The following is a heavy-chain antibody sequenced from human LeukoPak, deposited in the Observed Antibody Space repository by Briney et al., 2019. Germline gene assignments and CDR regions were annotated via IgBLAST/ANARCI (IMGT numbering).Heavy chain of an antibody. CDR1: GFTFSSYA. CDR3: AKDSCGGDCYGDAFDI. D-gene: IGHD2-21*01. V-gene: IGHV3-23*01. CDR2: ISGSGGST. J-gene: IGHJ3*02. Sequence: RSGGSLRLPCAASGFTFSSYAMSWVRQAPGKGLEWVSAISGSGGSTYYADSVKGRFTISRDNSKNTLYLQMNSLRAEDTAVYYCAKDSCGGDCYGDAFDIWGQGTMVTVSS.